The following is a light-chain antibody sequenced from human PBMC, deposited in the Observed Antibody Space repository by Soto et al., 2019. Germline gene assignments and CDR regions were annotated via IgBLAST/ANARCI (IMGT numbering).Light chain of an antibody. CDR3: SSYGGRSNVV. J-gene: IGLJ2*01. CDR2: EVS. Sequence: QSALTQPPSASGSPGQSVTISCTGTSSDVGGYNYVSWYQQHPGKAPKLMIYEVSKRPSGVPDRFSGSKSGNTASLPVSGLQPEDEADYYCSSYGGRSNVVFGGGTKLTV. V-gene: IGLV2-8*01. CDR1: SSDVGGYNY.